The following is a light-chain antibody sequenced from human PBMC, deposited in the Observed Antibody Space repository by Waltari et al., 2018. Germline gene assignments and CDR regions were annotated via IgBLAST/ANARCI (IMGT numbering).Light chain of an antibody. Sequence: DIVMTQSPDSLAVSLGERATINCKSSRSLLYSSINKNYLAWYQQKPGQPPKLLFSWASTRESGVPDRFSGSGSGTDFTLTISSLQATDVAVYYCQQYYTPPFTFGGWTQVEIK. V-gene: IGKV4-1*01. CDR1: RSLLYSSINKNY. CDR3: QQYYTPPFT. CDR2: WAS. J-gene: IGKJ4*01.